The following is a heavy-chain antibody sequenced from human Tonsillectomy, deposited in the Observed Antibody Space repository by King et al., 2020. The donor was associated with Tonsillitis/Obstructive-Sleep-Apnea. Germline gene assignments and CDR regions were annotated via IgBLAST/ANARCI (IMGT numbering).Heavy chain of an antibody. CDR1: GFTFSNAW. V-gene: IGHV3-15*01. J-gene: IGHJ4*02. D-gene: IGHD3-22*01. CDR2: IKSKTDGGTT. CDR3: TTGDYDTSGYYPGY. Sequence: VQLVESGGGLVKPGGSLRLSCAASGFTFSNAWMSWVRQAPGKGLEWVGRIKSKTDGGTTDYAAPVKGRFTISRDDSKNTLYLQMNSLKTEDTAVYYCTTGDYDTSGYYPGYWGQGTLVTVSS.